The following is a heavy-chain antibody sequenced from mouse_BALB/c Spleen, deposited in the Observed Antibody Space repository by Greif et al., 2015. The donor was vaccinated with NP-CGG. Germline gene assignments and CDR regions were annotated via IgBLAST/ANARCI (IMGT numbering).Heavy chain of an antibody. CDR2: ISSGGSYT. D-gene: IGHD2-1*01. J-gene: IGHJ1*01. CDR3: ARGNDNYCWYFDV. Sequence: EVKVVESGGGLVKPGGSLKLSCAASGFTFSSYAMSWVRQTPEKRLEWVATISSGGSYTYYPDSVKGRFTISRDDAKXTLYLQMNSLRSEDTAMYYCARGNDNYCWYFDVWGAGTTVTVSS. CDR1: GFTFSSYA. V-gene: IGHV5-9-3*01.